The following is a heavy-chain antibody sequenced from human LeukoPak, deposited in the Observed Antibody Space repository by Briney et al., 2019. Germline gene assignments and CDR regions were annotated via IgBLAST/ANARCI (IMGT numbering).Heavy chain of an antibody. CDR2: IYPGDSDT. D-gene: IGHD2-2*01. CDR1: VYSFTSYW. V-gene: IGHV5-51*01. Sequence: GESLKISGLGSVYSFTSYWIGWVRQMPGKGLDGMGIIYPGDSDTRYSPSFQGQVTISADKSISTAYLQWSSLKASDTAMYYCARLGYCSSTSCYGPMNGFDPWGQGTLVTVSS. CDR3: ARLGYCSSTSCYGPMNGFDP. J-gene: IGHJ5*02.